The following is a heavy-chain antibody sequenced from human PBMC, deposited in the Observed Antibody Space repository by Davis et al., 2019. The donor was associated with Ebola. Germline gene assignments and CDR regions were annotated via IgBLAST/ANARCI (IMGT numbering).Heavy chain of an antibody. Sequence: AASVKVSCKASGGTFSSYAIIWVRQAPGQGLEWVGGIIPIFGASYYARKFQGRVTITADESTSTAYMELSSLRSEDTAVYYCARAKNYYDSSGYLGYWGQGTLVTVSS. CDR2: IIPIFGAS. CDR1: GGTFSSYA. V-gene: IGHV1-69*13. J-gene: IGHJ4*02. CDR3: ARAKNYYDSSGYLGY. D-gene: IGHD3-22*01.